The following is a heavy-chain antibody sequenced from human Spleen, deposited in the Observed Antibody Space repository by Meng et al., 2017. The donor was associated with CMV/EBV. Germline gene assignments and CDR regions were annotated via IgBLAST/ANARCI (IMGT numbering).Heavy chain of an antibody. CDR3: AKDGRYSNYPPGGPFFDY. CDR1: GFTFDEYA. CDR2: ISWNSGSI. D-gene: IGHD4-11*01. Sequence: SLQISCAASGFTFDEYAMHWVRQAPGKGLEWVSGISWNSGSIAYADSVKGRFTLSRDNSNNTLYLQMNSLRAEDTAVYYCAKDGRYSNYPPGGPFFDYWGQGTLVTVSS. J-gene: IGHJ4*02. V-gene: IGHV3-9*01.